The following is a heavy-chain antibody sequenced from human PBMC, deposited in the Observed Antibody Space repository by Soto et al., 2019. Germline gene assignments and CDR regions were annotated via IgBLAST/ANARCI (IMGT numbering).Heavy chain of an antibody. CDR1: GGSLSGYY. Sequence: QMQLQQWGAGLLKPSETLSLTCGVYGGSLSGYYWTWIRQPPGKGLEWIWEINPSGGTKYKPSLKRRVSISVDTCKNHFSLKLSSVTAADTAVYYCARGEAYSNHPARWGQGTLVTVSS. J-gene: IGHJ4*02. CDR2: INPSGGT. CDR3: ARGEAYSNHPAR. V-gene: IGHV4-34*01. D-gene: IGHD4-4*01.